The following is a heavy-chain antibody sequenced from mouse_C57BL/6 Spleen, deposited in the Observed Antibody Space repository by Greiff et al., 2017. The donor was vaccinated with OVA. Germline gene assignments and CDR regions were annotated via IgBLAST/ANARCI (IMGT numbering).Heavy chain of an antibody. CDR2: ISSGSSTL. CDR1: GFTFSDYG. CDR3: ARRDGYWYYFDY. Sequence: EVQLVESGGGLVKPGGSLKLSCAASGFTFSDYGMHWVRQAPEKGLEWVAYISSGSSTLYYADTVKGRFTISRDNAKNTLFLQMTSLRSEDTAMYYCARRDGYWYYFDYWGQGTTLTVSS. V-gene: IGHV5-17*01. D-gene: IGHD2-3*01. J-gene: IGHJ2*01.